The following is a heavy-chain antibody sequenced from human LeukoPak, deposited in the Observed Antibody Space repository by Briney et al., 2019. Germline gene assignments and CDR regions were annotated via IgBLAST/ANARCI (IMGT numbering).Heavy chain of an antibody. J-gene: IGHJ4*02. Sequence: PSETLSLTCAVYGGSFSGYYWSWIRQPPGKGLEWIGEINHSRSTNYNPSLKSRVTISVDTSKNQFSLKLSSVTAADTAVYYCARGPRRYCSSTSCTYYFDYWGLGTLVTVSS. CDR2: INHSRST. D-gene: IGHD2-2*01. CDR1: GGSFSGYY. CDR3: ARGPRRYCSSTSCTYYFDY. V-gene: IGHV4-34*01.